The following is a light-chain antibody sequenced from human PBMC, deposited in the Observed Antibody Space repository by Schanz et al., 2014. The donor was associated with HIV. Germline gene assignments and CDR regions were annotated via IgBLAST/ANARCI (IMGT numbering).Light chain of an antibody. CDR2: EMH. V-gene: IGLV2-8*01. CDR3: NSYSHSNTYV. CDR1: SSDIGGY. J-gene: IGLJ1*01. Sequence: QSALTQPPSASGSPGQSVTISCTGTSSDIGGYVSWYQHHPGKAPKLLISEMHRRPSGVPDRFSGSRSGNTASLTISGLQPEDEADYYCNSYSHSNTYVFGSGTKLTVL.